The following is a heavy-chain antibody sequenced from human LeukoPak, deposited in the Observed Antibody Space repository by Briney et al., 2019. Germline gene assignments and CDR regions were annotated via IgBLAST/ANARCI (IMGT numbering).Heavy chain of an antibody. D-gene: IGHD1-26*01. CDR2: IKQDGSEK. CDR1: GFTVSSNY. V-gene: IGHV3-7*01. J-gene: IGHJ4*02. CDR3: ARVMHGVGAHRGWFDY. Sequence: PGGPLRLSCAASGFTVSSNYMSWVRQAPGKGLEWVANIKQDGSEKYYVDSVKGRFTISRDNAKNSLYLQMNSLRAEDTAVYYCARVMHGVGAHRGWFDYWGQGTLVTVSS.